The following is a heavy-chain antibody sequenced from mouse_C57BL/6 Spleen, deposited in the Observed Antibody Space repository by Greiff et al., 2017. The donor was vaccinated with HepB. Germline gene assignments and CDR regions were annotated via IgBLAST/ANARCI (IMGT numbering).Heavy chain of an antibody. J-gene: IGHJ4*01. Sequence: VQLQQPGAELVMPGASVKLSCKASGYTFTSYWMHWVKQRPGQGLEWIGEIDPSDSYTNYNQKFKGKSTLTVDKSSSTAYMQLSSLTSEDSAVYYCARTFITTVVEDAMDYWGQGTSVTVSS. V-gene: IGHV1-69*01. CDR1: GYTFTSYW. D-gene: IGHD1-1*01. CDR2: IDPSDSYT. CDR3: ARTFITTVVEDAMDY.